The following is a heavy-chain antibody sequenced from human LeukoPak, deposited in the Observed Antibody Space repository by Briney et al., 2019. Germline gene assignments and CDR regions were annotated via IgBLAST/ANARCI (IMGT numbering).Heavy chain of an antibody. D-gene: IGHD6-13*01. Sequence: GGSLRLSCAASGFTFSSYSMNWVRQAPGKGLEWVSSISSSSSYIYYADSVKGRFTLSRDNAKNSLYLQMNSLRAEDTAVYYCARGAAAGNLNWFDPWGQGTLVTVSS. V-gene: IGHV3-21*01. CDR3: ARGAAAGNLNWFDP. J-gene: IGHJ5*02. CDR2: ISSSSSYI. CDR1: GFTFSSYS.